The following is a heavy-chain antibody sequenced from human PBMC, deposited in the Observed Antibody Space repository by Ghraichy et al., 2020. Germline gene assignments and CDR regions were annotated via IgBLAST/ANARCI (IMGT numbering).Heavy chain of an antibody. D-gene: IGHD2-15*01. V-gene: IGHV4-34*01. CDR3: ARGRYCGGGGCYPRPYSFDS. CDR2: IYPTGST. Sequence: SETLSLTCAVYGGPFGGYYWNLIRQPPGKGLEWIGEIYPTGSTNSNPSLASLITISVDASRKQFSLRLASVTAADTAIYYCARGRYCGGGGCYPRPYSFDSWGQGTLVTVSS. CDR1: GGPFGGYY. J-gene: IGHJ4*02.